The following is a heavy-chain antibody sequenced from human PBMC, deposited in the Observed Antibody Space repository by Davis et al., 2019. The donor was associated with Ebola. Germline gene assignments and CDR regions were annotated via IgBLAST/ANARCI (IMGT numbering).Heavy chain of an antibody. V-gene: IGHV1-69*06. Sequence: AASVKVSCKASGYTFTSYAMNWVRQAPGQGLEWMGGIIPIFGTANYAQRFQGRVTITADKSTSTVFMELSSLRSEDTAVYYCARGRDGFTYDYWGQGTLVTVSS. CDR1: GYTFTSYA. CDR2: IIPIFGTA. D-gene: IGHD5-24*01. CDR3: ARGRDGFTYDY. J-gene: IGHJ4*02.